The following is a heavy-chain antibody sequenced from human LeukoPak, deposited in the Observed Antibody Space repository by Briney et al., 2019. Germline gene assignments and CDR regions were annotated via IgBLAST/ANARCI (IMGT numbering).Heavy chain of an antibody. CDR1: GFTFSSYS. D-gene: IGHD2-2*01. CDR2: ISSSSSTI. V-gene: IGHV3-48*04. CDR3: ARDGRYCSSTSCYFGY. J-gene: IGHJ4*02. Sequence: GGSLRLSCAASGFTFSSYSMNWARQAPGKGLEWVSYISSSSSTIYYADSVKGRFTISRDNAKNSLYLQMNSLRAEDTAVYYCARDGRYCSSTSCYFGYWGQGTLVTVSS.